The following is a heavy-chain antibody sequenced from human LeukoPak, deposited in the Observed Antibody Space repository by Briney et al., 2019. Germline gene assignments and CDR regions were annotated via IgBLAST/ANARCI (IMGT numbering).Heavy chain of an antibody. J-gene: IGHJ4*02. Sequence: GGSLRLSCAASGFTFGNAWMNWVRQAPGKGLEWVGRIKSKTDGGTTDYAAPVKGRFTISRDDSKNTLYLQMNSMKHEDTAVFYGTTDRSWMDYYDSSGYRYYWGQGTLVTVSS. CDR2: IKSKTDGGTT. V-gene: IGHV3-15*07. D-gene: IGHD3-22*01. CDR1: GFTFGNAW. CDR3: TTDRSWMDYYDSSGYRYY.